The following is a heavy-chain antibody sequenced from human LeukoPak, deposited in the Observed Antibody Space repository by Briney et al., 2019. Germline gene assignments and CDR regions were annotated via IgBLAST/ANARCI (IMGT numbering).Heavy chain of an antibody. J-gene: IGHJ4*02. V-gene: IGHV3-48*03. CDR2: ISTSGSTL. CDR3: ARDGPGYSFDY. CDR1: GFSFSSYE. D-gene: IGHD5-18*01. Sequence: GGSLRLSCAASGFSFSSYETNWVRQAPGKGLEWVSWISTSGSTLNYADSVKGRFTVSRDNARNSLYLQMSSLRAEDTAVYYCARDGPGYSFDYWGQGTLVTVSA.